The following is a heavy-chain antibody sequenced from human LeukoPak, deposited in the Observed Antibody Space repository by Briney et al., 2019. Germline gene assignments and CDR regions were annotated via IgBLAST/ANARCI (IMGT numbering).Heavy chain of an antibody. J-gene: IGHJ4*02. Sequence: PGGSLRLSCATSGFTFTNYWMTWVRQAPGKGLEWVANINQNGVEMYYVESVKGRFTNSRDSGRNSLFLQMNSLRAEDTAVYYCARDFGSAAAIYEYWGQGTLVTVSS. CDR3: ARDFGSAAAIYEY. V-gene: IGHV3-7*01. CDR2: INQNGVEM. D-gene: IGHD6-13*01. CDR1: GFTFTNYW.